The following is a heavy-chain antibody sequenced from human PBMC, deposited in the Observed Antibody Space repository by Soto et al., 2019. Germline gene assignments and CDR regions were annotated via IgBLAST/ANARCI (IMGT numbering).Heavy chain of an antibody. V-gene: IGHV3-11*06. CDR3: AKEYGRLDY. CDR2: ISSSGYT. CDR1: GFTFSDYY. Sequence: GGSLRLSCAASGFTFSDYYMSWIRQAPGKGLEWVSYISSSGYTNYADSVKGRFTISRDNAKNSLYLQMNSLRAEDTAVYYCAKEYGRLDYWGQGTLVTVSS. J-gene: IGHJ4*02. D-gene: IGHD4-17*01.